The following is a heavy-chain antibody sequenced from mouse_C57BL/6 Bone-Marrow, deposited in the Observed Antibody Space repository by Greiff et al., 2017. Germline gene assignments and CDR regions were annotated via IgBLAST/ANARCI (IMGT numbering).Heavy chain of an antibody. CDR3: ARDYGSSYSFAY. V-gene: IGHV1-64*01. CDR2: IHPNSGST. D-gene: IGHD1-1*01. CDR1: GYTFTSYW. Sequence: QVQLQQPGAELVKPGASVKLSCKASGYTFTSYWMHWVKQRPGQGLEWIGMIHPNSGSTNYNEKFKSKATLTVDKSSSTAYMQLSSLTSEDSAVYYFARDYGSSYSFAYWGQGTLVTVSA. J-gene: IGHJ3*01.